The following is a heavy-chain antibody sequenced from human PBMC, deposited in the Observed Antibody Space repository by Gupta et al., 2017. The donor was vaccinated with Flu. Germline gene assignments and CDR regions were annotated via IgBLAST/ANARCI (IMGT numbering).Heavy chain of an antibody. CDR2: IKSAADGGTT. Sequence: EVRLVESGGGLVKPGGSLRLSCAASEFTFYNARMSWVRQAPGKGLEWVGRIKSAADGGTTDFAAPVKGRFSISRDDSKNTLYLQMNSLKSEDTAVYYCTTDLSGGYAFDLWGQGTMVTVSS. CDR1: EFTFYNAR. J-gene: IGHJ3*01. V-gene: IGHV3-15*01. D-gene: IGHD2-15*01. CDR3: TTDLSGGYAFDL.